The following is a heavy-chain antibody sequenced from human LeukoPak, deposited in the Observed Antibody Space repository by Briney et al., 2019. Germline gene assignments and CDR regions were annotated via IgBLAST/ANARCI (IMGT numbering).Heavy chain of an antibody. J-gene: IGHJ5*02. CDR3: AREVGRIAARSPLTNWFDP. V-gene: IGHV1-2*04. D-gene: IGHD6-6*01. Sequence: GASVKVSCKASGYTFTGYYMHWVRQAPGQGLEWMGWINPNSGGTNYAQKFQGWVTMTRDTSISTAYMELSRLRSDDTAVYYCAREVGRIAARSPLTNWFDPWGQGTLVTVSS. CDR1: GYTFTGYY. CDR2: INPNSGGT.